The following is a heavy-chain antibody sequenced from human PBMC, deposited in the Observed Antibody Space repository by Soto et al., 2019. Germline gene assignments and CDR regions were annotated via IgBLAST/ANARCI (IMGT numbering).Heavy chain of an antibody. J-gene: IGHJ4*02. D-gene: IGHD3-16*01. Sequence: GGSLRLSCAASGFTVSSNYMSWVRQAPGKGLEWVSVIYSGGSTYYADSVKGRFTISRDNSKNTLYLQMNSLRAEDTAVYYCASKGILGSHRTAQFDYWGQGTLVTVSS. V-gene: IGHV3-66*01. CDR1: GFTVSSNY. CDR2: IYSGGST. CDR3: ASKGILGSHRTAQFDY.